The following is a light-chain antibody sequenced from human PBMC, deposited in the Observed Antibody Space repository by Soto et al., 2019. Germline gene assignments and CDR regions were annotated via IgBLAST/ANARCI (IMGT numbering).Light chain of an antibody. Sequence: EIVLTQFPGTLSLSPGERATLSCRASQSVRSDSLAWYQQKPGQAPRLLIYSAAIRATGIPERFSGSGSGTDFTLTISRLEPEDFAVYYCQQYGTSAGFTFGPGTKVDIK. CDR3: QQYGTSAGFT. J-gene: IGKJ3*01. CDR1: QSVRSDS. CDR2: SAA. V-gene: IGKV3-20*01.